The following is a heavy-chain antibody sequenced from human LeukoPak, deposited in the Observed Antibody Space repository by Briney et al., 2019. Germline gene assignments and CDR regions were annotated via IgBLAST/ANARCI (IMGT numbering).Heavy chain of an antibody. CDR2: INHSGRT. CDR1: GGSFSGYY. D-gene: IGHD1-26*01. V-gene: IGHV4-34*01. CDR3: ARWDGDP. J-gene: IGHJ5*02. Sequence: SETLSLTCAVSGGSFSGYYWTWIRQPPGKGLEWIGEINHSGRTNYNPSLKSRVTMSVDTSRNQFSLNLNSVTAADTAIYYCARWDGDPWGQGTLVTVSS.